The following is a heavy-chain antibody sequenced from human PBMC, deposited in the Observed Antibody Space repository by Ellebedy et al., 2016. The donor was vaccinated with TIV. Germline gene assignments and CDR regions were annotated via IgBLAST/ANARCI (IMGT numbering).Heavy chain of an antibody. CDR2: IGSTINTI. D-gene: IGHD3-10*01. J-gene: IGHJ3*02. V-gene: IGHV3-48*04. Sequence: PGGSLRLSCAASGFTFSSYSMNWVRQAPGKGLEWVSYIGSTINTIYYADSVKGRFTISRDNAKNSLYLQMNSLRAEDTAVYYCARGGGSRLSHSFDIWGQGTMVTVSS. CDR3: ARGGGSRLSHSFDI. CDR1: GFTFSSYS.